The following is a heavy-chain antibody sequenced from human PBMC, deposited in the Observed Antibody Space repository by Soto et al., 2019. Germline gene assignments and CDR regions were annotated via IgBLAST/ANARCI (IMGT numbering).Heavy chain of an antibody. CDR3: ARESHNMVRGVIITWFDP. D-gene: IGHD3-10*01. CDR2: IYNSGST. V-gene: IGHV4-59*12. J-gene: IGHJ5*02. CDR1: GGSISSYY. Sequence: SETLSLTCTVSGGSISSYYWSWIRQPPGKGLEWIGYIYNSGSTNYNPSLKNRVTISVDKSKNQFSLKLSSVTAADTAVYYCARESHNMVRGVIITWFDPWGQGTLVTVSS.